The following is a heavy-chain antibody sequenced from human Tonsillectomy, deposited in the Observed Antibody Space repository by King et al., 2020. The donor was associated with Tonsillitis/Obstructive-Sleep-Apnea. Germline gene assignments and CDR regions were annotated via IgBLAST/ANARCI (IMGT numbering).Heavy chain of an antibody. Sequence: VQLQQWGAGLLKSSETLSLTCAVYGGSFSGYYWSWIRQPPGKGLEWIGEINHSGSTNYNPSLKSRVTISVDTSKNPISLKLSSVTAADTAVYYCARGKGGYSYGYDEVWYFDLWGRGTLVTVSS. CDR1: GGSFSGYY. D-gene: IGHD5-18*01. J-gene: IGHJ2*01. V-gene: IGHV4-34*01. CDR3: ARGKGGYSYGYDEVWYFDL. CDR2: INHSGST.